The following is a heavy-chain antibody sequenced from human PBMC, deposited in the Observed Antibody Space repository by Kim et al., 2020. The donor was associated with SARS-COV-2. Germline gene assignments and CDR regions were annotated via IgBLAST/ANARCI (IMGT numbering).Heavy chain of an antibody. V-gene: IGHV4-39*01. J-gene: IGHJ4*02. CDR2: IYYSGST. CDR1: GGSISSSSYY. Sequence: SETLSLTCTVSGGSISSSSYYWGWIRQPPGKGLEWIGSIYYSGSTYYNPSLKSRVTISVDTSKNQFSLKLSSVTAADTAVYYCARNKHYDFWSGYYQNWGQGTLVTVSS. D-gene: IGHD3-3*01. CDR3: ARNKHYDFWSGYYQN.